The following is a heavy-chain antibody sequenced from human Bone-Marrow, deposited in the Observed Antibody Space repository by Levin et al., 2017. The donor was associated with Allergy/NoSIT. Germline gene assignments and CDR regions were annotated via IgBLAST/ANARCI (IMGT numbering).Heavy chain of an antibody. V-gene: IGHV3-9*01. Sequence: PGGSLRLSCVTSGFLFNDYSMHWVRHVPGRGLEWVAGISWSGGKIGYADSVKGRFTISRDNAKNSLYLDMHSLRPDDTALYYCAKEAVMIVVAGAREMDVWGQGTMVTVSS. CDR1: GFLFNDYS. D-gene: IGHD3-22*01. J-gene: IGHJ6*01. CDR3: AKEAVMIVVAGAREMDV. CDR2: ISWSGGKI.